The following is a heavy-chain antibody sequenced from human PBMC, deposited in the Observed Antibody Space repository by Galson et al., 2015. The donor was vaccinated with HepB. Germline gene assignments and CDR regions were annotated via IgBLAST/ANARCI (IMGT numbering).Heavy chain of an antibody. J-gene: IGHJ4*02. CDR1: GASVSSTYW. Sequence: LSLTCAASGASVSSTYWWSWVRQPPGKGLEWIGEIYHSGNTNYTPSLKSRVTMSVDKSKNQFSLKLSSVTAADTAVYYCARRSGSLDYWGQGTLVTVSS. V-gene: IGHV4-4*02. D-gene: IGHD1-26*01. CDR3: ARRSGSLDY. CDR2: IYHSGNT.